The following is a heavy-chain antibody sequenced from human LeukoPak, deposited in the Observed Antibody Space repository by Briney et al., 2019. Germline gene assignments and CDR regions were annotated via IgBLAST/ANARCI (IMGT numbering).Heavy chain of an antibody. CDR1: GYTFTGYY. CDR2: INPNSGGT. Sequence: ASVKVSCKASGYTFTGYYMHWVRQAPGQGFEWMGWINPNSGGTNYAQKFQGRVTMTRDTSISTAYMELSRLRSDETAVYYCARSRSRDCSSTSCYSYGLDYWGQGTLVTVSS. J-gene: IGHJ4*02. V-gene: IGHV1-2*02. CDR3: ARSRSRDCSSTSCYSYGLDY. D-gene: IGHD2-2*01.